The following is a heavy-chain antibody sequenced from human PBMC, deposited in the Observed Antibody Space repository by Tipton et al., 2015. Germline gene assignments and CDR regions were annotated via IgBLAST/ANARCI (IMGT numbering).Heavy chain of an antibody. J-gene: IGHJ4*02. Sequence: SLRLSCAASGFTFSSYWMHWVRQAPGKGLEWVANIKPDGSEKSYLDSVKDRFTISRDNARNSLYLQVNSLTAEDTAVYFCAREAYGSFDSWGQGTLVTVSS. CDR1: GFTFSSYW. D-gene: IGHD4-17*01. CDR2: IKPDGSEK. CDR3: AREAYGSFDS. V-gene: IGHV3-7*01.